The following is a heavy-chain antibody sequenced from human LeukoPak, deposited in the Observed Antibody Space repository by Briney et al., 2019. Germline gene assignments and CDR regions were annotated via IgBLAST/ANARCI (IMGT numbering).Heavy chain of an antibody. V-gene: IGHV4-39*01. D-gene: IGHD4-17*01. Sequence: PSETLSLTCTVSGGSISSNSYYWGWIRQPPGKGLEWIGCIYYSGSTYYSPSLKSRITISVDTSKNQFSLKLSSVTAADTAVYYCARIKNYGDYFNWFDPWGQGTLVTVSS. CDR1: GGSISSNSYY. CDR2: IYYSGST. J-gene: IGHJ5*02. CDR3: ARIKNYGDYFNWFDP.